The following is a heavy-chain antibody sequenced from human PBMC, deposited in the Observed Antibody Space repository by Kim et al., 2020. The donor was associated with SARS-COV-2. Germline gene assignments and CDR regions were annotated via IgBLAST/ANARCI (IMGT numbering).Heavy chain of an antibody. CDR1: GFTFSSYS. Sequence: GGSLRLSCAASGFTFSSYSMNWVRQAPGKGLEWVSSISSSSSYIYYADSVKGRFTISRDNAKNSLYLQMNSLRAEDTAVYYCASWYGDYGRGDYYYGMDVWGQGTTVTVSS. D-gene: IGHD4-17*01. V-gene: IGHV3-21*01. CDR2: ISSSSSYI. CDR3: ASWYGDYGRGDYYYGMDV. J-gene: IGHJ6*02.